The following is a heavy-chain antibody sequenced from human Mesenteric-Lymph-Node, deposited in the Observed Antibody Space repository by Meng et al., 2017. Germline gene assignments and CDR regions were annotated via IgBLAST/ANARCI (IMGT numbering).Heavy chain of an antibody. CDR2: TSGSGDNT. CDR3: AKFMIAAAGSRGAFDI. Sequence: GESLKISCAASGFTFSSYAMSWVRQAPGKGLEWVSATSGSGDNTYYADSVKGRFTISRDNSKNTLYLQMNSLRAEDTAVYYCAKFMIAAAGSRGAFDIWGQGTMVTVSS. J-gene: IGHJ3*02. D-gene: IGHD6-13*01. CDR1: GFTFSSYA. V-gene: IGHV3-23*01.